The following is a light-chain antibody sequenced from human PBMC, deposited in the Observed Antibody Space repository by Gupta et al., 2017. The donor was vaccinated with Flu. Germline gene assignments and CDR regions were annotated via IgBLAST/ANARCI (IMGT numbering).Light chain of an antibody. CDR1: SSDVGGYNY. CDR3: SSYTSSSTSDVL. CDR2: DVS. J-gene: IGLJ2*01. Sequence: GSPGQSITISCTGTSSDVGGYNYVSWYQQHPGKAPKLMIYDVSNRPSGVSNRFSGSKSGNTASLTISGLQAEDEADYYCSSYTSSSTSDVLFGGGTKLTVL. V-gene: IGLV2-14*03.